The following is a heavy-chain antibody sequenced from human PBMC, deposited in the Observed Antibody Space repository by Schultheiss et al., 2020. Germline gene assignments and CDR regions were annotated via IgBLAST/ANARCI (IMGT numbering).Heavy chain of an antibody. V-gene: IGHV4-38-2*01. CDR2: IYHSGST. CDR1: GYSISSGYY. D-gene: IGHD2-8*01. Sequence: SETLSLTCAVSGYSISSGYYWGWIRQPPGKGLEWIGSIYHSGSTYYNPSLKSRVTISVDTSKNQFSLKLSSVTAADTAVYYCARVDAMEGGHAFDIWGQGTTVTVSS. J-gene: IGHJ3*02. CDR3: ARVDAMEGGHAFDI.